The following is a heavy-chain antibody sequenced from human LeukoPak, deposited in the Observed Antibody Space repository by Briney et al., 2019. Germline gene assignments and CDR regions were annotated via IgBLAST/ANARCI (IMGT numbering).Heavy chain of an antibody. CDR1: GFTFSSYS. J-gene: IGHJ4*02. CDR3: ASMDYDFWSGYPFDY. CDR2: ISSSSSYI. D-gene: IGHD3-3*01. V-gene: IGHV3-21*01. Sequence: GGSLRLSCAASGFTFSSYSMNWVRQAPGKGLEWVSTISSSSSYIYYADSVKGRFTISRDNAKNSLYLQMNSLRAEDTAVYYCASMDYDFWSGYPFDYWGQGTLVTVSS.